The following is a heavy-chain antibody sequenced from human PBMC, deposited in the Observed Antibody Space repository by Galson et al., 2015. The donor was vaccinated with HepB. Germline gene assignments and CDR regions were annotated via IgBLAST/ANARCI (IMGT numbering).Heavy chain of an antibody. J-gene: IGHJ3*02. D-gene: IGHD3-22*01. CDR2: IDWDDDK. CDR3: ARMNTSGNNAFDI. Sequence: PALVKPTQPLTLTCTFSGFSLSTSGMCVSWLRQPPGKALEWLALIDWDDDKYYSTSLKTRLTISKDTSKNQVVLTMTNMDPVDTATYYCARMNTSGNNAFDIWGQGTMVTVSS. V-gene: IGHV2-70*01. CDR1: GFSLSTSGMC.